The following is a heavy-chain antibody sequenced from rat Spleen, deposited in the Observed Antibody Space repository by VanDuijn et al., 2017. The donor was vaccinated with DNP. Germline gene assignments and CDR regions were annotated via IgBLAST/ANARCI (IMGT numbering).Heavy chain of an antibody. CDR1: GFTFSDHN. V-gene: IGHV5-7*01. CDR3: AGRPPPTRGPFDY. Sequence: EVQLVGSGGGLVQPGRSLKLSCAASGFTFSDHNMAWVRQAPKKGLEWVATISYDGSSTYYRDSVKGRFIISRNNAKSTLSLQMDSLRSDDTATYYCAGRPPPTRGPFDYWGQGIMVTVSS. D-gene: IGHD1-4*01. CDR2: ISYDGSST. J-gene: IGHJ2*01.